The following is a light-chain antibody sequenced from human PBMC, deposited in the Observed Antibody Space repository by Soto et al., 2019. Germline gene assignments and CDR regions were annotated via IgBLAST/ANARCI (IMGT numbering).Light chain of an antibody. Sequence: QAVVTQESSLTVSPGETVTLTCASSTGEVTGAYFAGWFQQKPGQAPRALIYSTTNRHSRTPARFSGSLLGGKAALTLSDVQPEDEAVYYCLLYYGYPLGLFGGGTKVTVL. V-gene: IGLV7-43*01. CDR3: LLYYGYPLGL. J-gene: IGLJ3*02. CDR2: STT. CDR1: TGEVTGAYF.